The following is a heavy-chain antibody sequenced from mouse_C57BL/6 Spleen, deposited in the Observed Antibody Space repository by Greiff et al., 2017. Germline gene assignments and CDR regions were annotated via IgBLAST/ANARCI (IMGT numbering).Heavy chain of an antibody. J-gene: IGHJ4*01. D-gene: IGHD2-4*01. Sequence: EVKLVESGPGLVKPSQSLSLTCSVTGYSITSGYYWNWIRQFPGNKLEWMGYISYDGSNNYNPSLKNRISITRDTSKNQFFLKLNSVTTEDTATYYCARDDDYDNYAMDYWGQGTSVTVSS. CDR2: ISYDGSN. CDR1: GYSITSGYY. CDR3: ARDDDYDNYAMDY. V-gene: IGHV3-6*01.